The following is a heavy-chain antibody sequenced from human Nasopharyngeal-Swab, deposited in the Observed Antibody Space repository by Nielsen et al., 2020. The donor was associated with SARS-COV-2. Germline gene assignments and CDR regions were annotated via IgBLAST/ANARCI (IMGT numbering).Heavy chain of an antibody. V-gene: IGHV4-59*01. CDR2: IYYSGST. Sequence: SATLSLTCTVSGGSISSYYWSWIRPPPGKGLEWIGYIYYSGSTNYNPSLKSRVTISVDTSKNQFSLKLSSVTAADTAVYYCARASHVVRFLEPYFDYWGQGTLVTVSS. CDR1: GGSISSYY. D-gene: IGHD3-3*01. CDR3: ARASHVVRFLEPYFDY. J-gene: IGHJ4*02.